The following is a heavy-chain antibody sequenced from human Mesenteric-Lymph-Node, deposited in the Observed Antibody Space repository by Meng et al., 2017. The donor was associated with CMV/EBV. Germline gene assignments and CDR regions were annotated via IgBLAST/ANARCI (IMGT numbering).Heavy chain of an antibody. D-gene: IGHD6-19*01. CDR3: ARDLRRSSSGYDTNYRYTFDY. Sequence: GGSLRLSCAASGFTVSSNEMSWVRQAPGKGLEWVSSISGGSTYYADSRKGRFTISRDNAKNSLFLQMNSLRAEDTAVYYCARDLRRSSSGYDTNYRYTFDYWGQGTLVTVSS. V-gene: IGHV3-38-3*01. J-gene: IGHJ4*02. CDR2: ISGGST. CDR1: GFTVSSNE.